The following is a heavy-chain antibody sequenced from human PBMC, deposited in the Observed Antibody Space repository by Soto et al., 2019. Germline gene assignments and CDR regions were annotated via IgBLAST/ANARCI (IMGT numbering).Heavy chain of an antibody. Sequence: SETLSLTCTVSGGSISSYYWSWIRQPPGKGLEWIGYIYYSGSTNYNPSLKSRVTISVDTSKNHFSLKLSSVTAADTAVYYCARAFMVRGVTSDYYGMDVWGQGTTVTVSS. CDR2: IYYSGST. CDR3: ARAFMVRGVTSDYYGMDV. CDR1: GGSISSYY. V-gene: IGHV4-59*01. J-gene: IGHJ6*02. D-gene: IGHD3-10*01.